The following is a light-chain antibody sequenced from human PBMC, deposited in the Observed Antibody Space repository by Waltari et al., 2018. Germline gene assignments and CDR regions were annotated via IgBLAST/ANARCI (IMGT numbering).Light chain of an antibody. CDR3: NCRVTSDNHFF. V-gene: IGLV3-19*01. CDR2: GKN. J-gene: IGLJ1*01. Sequence: SSELTQDPAVSVALGQTVTITCQGASLRSFYASWYQQKPGQAPLLVLYGKNKRTSGIPDRFSGSSSGNTASLTITGAQAEDEADYYCNCRVTSDNHFFFGSGTKVTVL. CDR1: SLRSFY.